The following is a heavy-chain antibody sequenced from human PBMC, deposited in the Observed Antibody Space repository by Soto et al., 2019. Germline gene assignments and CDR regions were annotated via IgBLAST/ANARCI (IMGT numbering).Heavy chain of an antibody. CDR3: ASSNSGWYPAPGYFDY. CDR1: GFTFSSYG. CDR2: IWYDGSNK. J-gene: IGHJ4*02. V-gene: IGHV3-33*01. D-gene: IGHD6-19*01. Sequence: GGSLRLSCAASGFTFSSYGMHWVRQAPGKGLEWVAVIWYDGSNKYYADSVKGRFTISRDNSKNTLYLQMNSLRAEDTAVYYCASSNSGWYPAPGYFDYWGQGTLVTVSS.